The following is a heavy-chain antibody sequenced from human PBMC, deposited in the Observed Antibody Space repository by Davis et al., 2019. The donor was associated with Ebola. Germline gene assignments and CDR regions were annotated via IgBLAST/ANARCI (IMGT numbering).Heavy chain of an antibody. Sequence: GGSLRLSCAASGFTFSGYYMSWIRQAPGKGLEWVSYISSSGSTIYYADSVKGRFTISRDNSKNTLYLQMNSLRAEDTAVYYCAKDQVRRITMYGMDVWGQGTTVTVSS. V-gene: IGHV3-11*04. J-gene: IGHJ6*02. D-gene: IGHD3-10*01. CDR1: GFTFSGYY. CDR3: AKDQVRRITMYGMDV. CDR2: ISSSGSTI.